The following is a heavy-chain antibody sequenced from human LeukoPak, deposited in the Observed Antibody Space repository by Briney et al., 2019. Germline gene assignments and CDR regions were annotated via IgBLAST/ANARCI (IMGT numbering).Heavy chain of an antibody. CDR1: GFTFSSYD. CDR3: ARATRRMGIAARPAQNYYYYYMDV. J-gene: IGHJ6*03. Sequence: GGSLRLSCAASGFTFSSYDMHWVRQATGKGLEWVSAIGTAGDTYYPGSVKGRFTISRENAKNPLYLQMNSLRAGDTAVYYCARATRRMGIAARPAQNYYYYYMDVWGKGTTVTVSS. V-gene: IGHV3-13*01. D-gene: IGHD6-6*01. CDR2: IGTAGDT.